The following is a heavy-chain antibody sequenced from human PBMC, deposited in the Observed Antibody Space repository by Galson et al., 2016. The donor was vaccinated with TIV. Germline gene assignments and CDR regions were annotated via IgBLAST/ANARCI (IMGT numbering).Heavy chain of an antibody. V-gene: IGHV3-7*01. J-gene: IGHJ5*02. CDR3: ARVHWDVRVVPVATPNNWFDP. D-gene: IGHD3-22*01. CDR1: GFTFYNYW. Sequence: SLRLSCAASGFTFYNYWMSWVRQAPGKGLEWVASIEGDGRDKDYVDSVKGRFTISRDNAKNSLSLQMNSLRPEDTAVYYCARVHWDVRVVPVATPNNWFDPWGQGTLVIVSS. CDR2: IEGDGRDK.